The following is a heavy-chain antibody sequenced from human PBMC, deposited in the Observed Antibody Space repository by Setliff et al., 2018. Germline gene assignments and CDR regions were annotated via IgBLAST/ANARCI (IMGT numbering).Heavy chain of an antibody. D-gene: IGHD3-10*01. CDR3: ARESATIGEFPLYYFDY. CDR1: GGSISSGGFY. Sequence: PSETLSLTCSVSGGSISSGGFYWSWIRQSAGRGLEWIGHFHTGGATDYNLSLKSRVTISLDSSKNQFSLRLSSVTAADAAVYFCARESATIGEFPLYYFDYWGQGIPVTVSS. J-gene: IGHJ4*02. CDR2: FHTGGAT. V-gene: IGHV4-61*09.